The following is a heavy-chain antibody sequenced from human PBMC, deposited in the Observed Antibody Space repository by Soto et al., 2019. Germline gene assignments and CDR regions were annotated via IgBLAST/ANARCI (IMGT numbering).Heavy chain of an antibody. CDR1: GASISNTDW. Sequence: SETLSLTCAVSGASISNTDWWSWVRQRPGKGLEWIGEIYHSGTTNCDPSLKSRVTISLDKSKSQFSLKLTSVTAADTAVYYCAIPGAGDFDYWGQGTLGTVSS. CDR2: IYHSGTT. V-gene: IGHV4-4*02. J-gene: IGHJ4*02. CDR3: AIPGAGDFDY. D-gene: IGHD6-13*01.